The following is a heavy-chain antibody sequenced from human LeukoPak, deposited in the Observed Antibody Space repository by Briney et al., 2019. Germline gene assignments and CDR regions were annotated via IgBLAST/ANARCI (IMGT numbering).Heavy chain of an antibody. D-gene: IGHD2-2*02. J-gene: IGHJ4*02. CDR2: IYHSGST. V-gene: IGHV4-38-2*01. Sequence: PSETLSLTCAVSGYSISSGYYWGWIRQPPGKGLEWIGSIYHSGSTYYNPSLKSRVTISVDTSKNQFSLKLSSVTAADTAVYYCARSPDCSSTSCYRWISYFDYWGQGTLVTVSS. CDR1: GYSISSGYY. CDR3: ARSPDCSSTSCYRWISYFDY.